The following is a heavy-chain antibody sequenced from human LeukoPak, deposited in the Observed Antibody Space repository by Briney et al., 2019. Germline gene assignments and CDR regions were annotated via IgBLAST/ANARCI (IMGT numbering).Heavy chain of an antibody. CDR3: ARQVYSYGYFDY. CDR1: GFTVSSNY. D-gene: IGHD5-18*01. J-gene: IGHJ4*02. V-gene: IGHV3-53*01. CDR2: IYSGGST. Sequence: GGSLRLSCAASGFTVSSNYVSWVRQAPGKGLEWVSVIYSGGSTYYADSVKGRFTISRDNSKNTLYLQMNSLRAEDTAVYYCARQVYSYGYFDYWGQGTLVTVSS.